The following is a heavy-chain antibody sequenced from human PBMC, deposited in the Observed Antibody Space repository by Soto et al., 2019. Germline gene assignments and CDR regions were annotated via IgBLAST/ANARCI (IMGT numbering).Heavy chain of an antibody. D-gene: IGHD6-13*01. V-gene: IGHV4-39*01. CDR1: GDSISSRSYY. CDR3: ARFSWYDGDSITTYYMDF. CDR2: ISYTGNT. J-gene: IGHJ6*03. Sequence: LQESGPGLVKPSETLSLTCSVFGDSISSRSYYWAWIRRPPGMGLEWIASISYTGNTYYNPSLTGRAAIAGDTSKNQFSLKLSFVTAADPAVYYCARFSWYDGDSITTYYMDFWGNGATVTVSS.